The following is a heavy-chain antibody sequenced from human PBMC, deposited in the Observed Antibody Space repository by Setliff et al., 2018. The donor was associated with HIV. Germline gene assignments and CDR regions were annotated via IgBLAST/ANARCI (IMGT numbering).Heavy chain of an antibody. Sequence: KTSETLSLTCTVSGGSISSGDYYWSWIRQLPGKGLEWIGTISYSGNAYYNPSLKSRVTISVDTSKSQFSLNVKSMTAADTAVYYCARRGSSWYSHWFDPWGQGTQVTVSS. J-gene: IGHJ5*02. CDR3: ARRGSSWYSHWFDP. V-gene: IGHV4-39*01. CDR1: GGSISSGDYY. CDR2: ISYSGNA. D-gene: IGHD6-13*01.